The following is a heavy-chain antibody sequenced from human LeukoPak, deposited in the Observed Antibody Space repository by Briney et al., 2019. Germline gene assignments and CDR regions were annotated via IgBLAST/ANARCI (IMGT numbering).Heavy chain of an antibody. Sequence: SETLSLTCTVSGDSISSSSYYWGWIRQPPGKGLEWIGSIYYSGSTYYNPSLKSRVTISVDTSKNQFSLKLSSVTAADTAVYYCARGVKSFGFYYYYYMDVWGKGTTVTVSS. CDR1: GDSISSSSYY. CDR2: IYYSGST. CDR3: ARGVKSFGFYYYYYMDV. J-gene: IGHJ6*03. V-gene: IGHV4-39*07. D-gene: IGHD3-10*01.